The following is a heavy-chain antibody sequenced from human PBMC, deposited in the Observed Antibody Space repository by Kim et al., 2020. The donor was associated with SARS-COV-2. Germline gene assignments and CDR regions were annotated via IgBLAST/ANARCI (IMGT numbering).Heavy chain of an antibody. V-gene: IGHV4-39*01. CDR3: ARRVVHCSSTSCYEDIGGRFDY. Sequence: SETLSLTCTVSGGSISSSSYYWGWIRQPPGKGLEWIGSIYYSGSTYYNPSLKSRVTISVDTSKNQFSLKLSSVTAADTAVYYCARRVVHCSSTSCYEDIGGRFDYWGQGTLVTVSS. CDR1: GGSISSSSYY. D-gene: IGHD2-2*01. CDR2: IYYSGST. J-gene: IGHJ4*02.